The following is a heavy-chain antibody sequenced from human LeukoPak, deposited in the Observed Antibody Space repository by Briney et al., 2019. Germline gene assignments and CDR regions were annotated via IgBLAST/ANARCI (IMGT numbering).Heavy chain of an antibody. D-gene: IGHD3-10*01. V-gene: IGHV4-39*01. J-gene: IGHJ4*02. CDR2: VYYSGNT. Sequence: PSETLSLTXSVSGDSVTSSSYHWGWIRQPPGEGLEWIGTVYYSGNTYYNPSLKSRLTLSIDASKNQVSLKLSAVTATDTAVYYCARLSGGNPGNFWGQGTLVTVSS. CDR3: ARLSGGNPGNF. CDR1: GDSVTSSSYH.